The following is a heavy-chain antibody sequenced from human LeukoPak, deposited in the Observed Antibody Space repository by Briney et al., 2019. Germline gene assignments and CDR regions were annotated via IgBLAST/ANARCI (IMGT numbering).Heavy chain of an antibody. J-gene: IGHJ5*02. D-gene: IGHD3-3*01. CDR3: PRAEGGTIFGVVIS. CDR2: INPNSGGT. CDR1: GYTFTGYY. V-gene: IGHV1-2*02. Sequence: ASVKVSCKASGYTFTGYYMHWVRQAPGQGLEWMGWINPNSGGTNYAQKFQGRVTMTRDTSISTAYMELSRLRSDDTAVYYCPRAEGGTIFGVVISWGQGTLVTVSS.